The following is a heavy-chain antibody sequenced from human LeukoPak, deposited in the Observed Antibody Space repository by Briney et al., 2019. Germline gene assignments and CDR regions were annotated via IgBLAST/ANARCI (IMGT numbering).Heavy chain of an antibody. D-gene: IGHD2-21*02. J-gene: IGHJ3*02. CDR3: TTVVTAMPNDAFDI. CDR1: GLTVTNAW. CDR2: IASKTDGGTT. Sequence: GGSLRLSCAASGLTVTNAWMNWVRQAPGKGLEWVGRIASKTDGGTTDYAAPVKGRFTISRDDSKNTLYLQMNSLRTEDTAVYYCTTVVTAMPNDAFDIWGQGTMVTVSS. V-gene: IGHV3-15*04.